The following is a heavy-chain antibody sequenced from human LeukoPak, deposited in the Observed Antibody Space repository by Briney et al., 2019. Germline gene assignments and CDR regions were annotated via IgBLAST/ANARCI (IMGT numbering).Heavy chain of an antibody. V-gene: IGHV1-69*04. CDR3: ARGGSRDGYNFQFDY. D-gene: IGHD5-24*01. CDR2: IIPIFGIA. CDR1: GGTFSSYA. Sequence: SVKVSCKASGGTFSSYAISWVRQAPGQGLEWTGRIIPIFGIANYAQKFQGRVTITADKSTSTAYMELSSLRSEDTAVYYCARGGSRDGYNFQFDYWGQGTLVTVSS. J-gene: IGHJ4*02.